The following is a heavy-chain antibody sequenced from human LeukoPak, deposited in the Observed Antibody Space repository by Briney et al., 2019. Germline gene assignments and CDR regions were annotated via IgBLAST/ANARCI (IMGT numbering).Heavy chain of an antibody. CDR2: INHSGTT. CDR3: ARGGSAANRTPL. CDR1: GGSFSGYY. D-gene: IGHD4-23*01. V-gene: IGHV4-34*01. J-gene: IGHJ4*02. Sequence: SETLSLTCAVYGGSFSGYYWTYIRQPPGKGLEWIGEINHSGTTNYNPSLKSRVTISVDTSKNQFSLILNSVTAADTAVYYCARGGSAANRTPLWGQGTLVTVSP.